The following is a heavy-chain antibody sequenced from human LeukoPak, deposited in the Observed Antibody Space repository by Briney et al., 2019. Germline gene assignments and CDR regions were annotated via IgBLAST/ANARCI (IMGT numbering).Heavy chain of an antibody. Sequence: SETLSLTCAVYGGSFSGYYWSWIRQPPGKGLEWIGEINHSGSTNYNPSLKSRVTISVDTSKNQFSLKLSSVTAADTAVYYCARRPLSFYDYWGQGTLVIVSS. J-gene: IGHJ4*02. CDR2: INHSGST. CDR1: GGSFSGYY. V-gene: IGHV4-34*01. CDR3: ARRPLSFYDY.